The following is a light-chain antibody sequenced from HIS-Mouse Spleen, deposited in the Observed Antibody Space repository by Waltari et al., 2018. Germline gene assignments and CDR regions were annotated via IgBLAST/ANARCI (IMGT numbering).Light chain of an antibody. Sequence: SYELTQPPSVSVSPGQTARITCSGDALPKKSAYWYQQKSGTAPVLVIYEDSKRPSGIPERFSGSSSGTMATLTISGAQVEDEADYYCYSTDSSGNHRVFGGGTKLTVL. CDR3: YSTDSSGNHRV. CDR2: EDS. V-gene: IGLV3-10*01. J-gene: IGLJ2*01. CDR1: ALPKKS.